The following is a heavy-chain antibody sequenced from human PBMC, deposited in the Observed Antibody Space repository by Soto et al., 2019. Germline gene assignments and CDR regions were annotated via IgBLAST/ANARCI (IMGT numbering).Heavy chain of an antibody. D-gene: IGHD6-19*01. CDR3: AKDRGLGYSSGWYFGY. CDR1: GYTFTSYA. CDR2: INAGNGNT. J-gene: IGHJ4*02. V-gene: IGHV1-3*01. Sequence: GASVKVSCKASGYTFTSYAMHWVRQAPGQRLEWMGWINAGNGNTKYSQKFQGRVTITRDTSASTAYMELNSLRAEDTAVYYCAKDRGLGYSSGWYFGYWGQGTLVTVPS.